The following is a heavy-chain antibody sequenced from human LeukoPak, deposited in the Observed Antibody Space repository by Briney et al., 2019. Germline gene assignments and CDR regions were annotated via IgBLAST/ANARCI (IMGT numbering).Heavy chain of an antibody. CDR3: ARVGPWVNPDYYYYYMDV. D-gene: IGHD1-14*01. CDR2: IKQDGSEK. Sequence: GGFLRLSCAASGFTFSSYEMNWARQAPGKGLEWVANIKQDGSEKYYVDSVKGRFTTSRDNAKNSLYLQMNSLRAEDTAVYYCARVGPWVNPDYYYYYMDVWGKGTTVTVSS. J-gene: IGHJ6*03. CDR1: GFTFSSYE. V-gene: IGHV3-7*01.